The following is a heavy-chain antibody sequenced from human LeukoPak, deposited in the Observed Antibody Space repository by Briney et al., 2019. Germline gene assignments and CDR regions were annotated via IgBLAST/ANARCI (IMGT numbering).Heavy chain of an antibody. J-gene: IGHJ4*02. CDR1: GFTFSSHW. CDR3: VRGSSDWAGTDY. V-gene: IGHV3-74*01. D-gene: IGHD2-21*02. Sequence: PGGSLRLPCVVSGFTFSSHWMHWVRQAPGKGLVWVSRLNDDRTYVDYADSVGGRFTISRDNAKNMLHLQMNSLRVEDTAVYYCVRGSSDWAGTDYWGQGTRVTVSS. CDR2: LNDDRTYV.